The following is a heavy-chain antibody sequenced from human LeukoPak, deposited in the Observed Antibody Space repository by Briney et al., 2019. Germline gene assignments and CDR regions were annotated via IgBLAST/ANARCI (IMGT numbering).Heavy chain of an antibody. V-gene: IGHV3-23*01. CDR1: GFTFSSYA. D-gene: IGHD5-12*01. CDR3: AKDSGYDFANY. Sequence: GGSLRLSCAASGFTFSSYAMSWVRQAPGKGLEWVSAISGSGGGTYYGDSVKGRFTIFRDDSKDTLYLLMNSLRAEDTAVYYCAKDSGYDFANYWGQGTLVTVSS. J-gene: IGHJ4*02. CDR2: ISGSGGGT.